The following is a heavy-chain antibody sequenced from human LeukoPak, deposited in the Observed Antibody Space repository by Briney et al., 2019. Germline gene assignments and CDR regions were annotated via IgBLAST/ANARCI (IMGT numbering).Heavy chain of an antibody. CDR3: AMDCSSTSCYRYYYYGMDV. D-gene: IGHD2-2*01. CDR1: GFTFSSYA. Sequence: PGGSLRLSCAASGFTFSSYAMSWVHQAPGKGLEWVSAISGSGGSTYYADSVKGRFTISRDNSKNTLYLQMNSLRAEDTAVYYCAMDCSSTSCYRYYYYGMDVWGQGTTVTVSS. J-gene: IGHJ6*02. V-gene: IGHV3-23*01. CDR2: ISGSGGST.